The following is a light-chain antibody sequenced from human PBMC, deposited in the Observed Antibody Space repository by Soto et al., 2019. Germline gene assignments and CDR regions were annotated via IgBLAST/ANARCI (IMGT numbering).Light chain of an antibody. V-gene: IGLV1-51*02. CDR3: GTWDSSLSVV. CDR2: ENN. Sequence: SVLTQPTSVSAAPGQKVTISCSGSSSNIGNNYVSWYQQLPGTAPKLLIYENNKRPSGIPDRFSGSKSGTSATLGITGLQTGDEADYYCGTWDSSLSVVFGGGTKLTVL. CDR1: SSNIGNNY. J-gene: IGLJ2*01.